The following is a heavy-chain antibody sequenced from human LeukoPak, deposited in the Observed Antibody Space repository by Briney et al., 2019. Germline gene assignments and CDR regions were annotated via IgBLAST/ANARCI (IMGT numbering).Heavy chain of an antibody. D-gene: IGHD6-13*01. CDR1: GFTFSSYA. CDR2: ITGGGSTT. CDR3: ARESPVAATGRSWFDS. V-gene: IGHV3-23*01. Sequence: GGSLRLSCAASGFTFSSYAMSWVRQAPGKGLEWVSAITGGGSTTYYADSVKGRFTISRDNSKNTLYLQMNSLRAEDTALYYCARESPVAATGRSWFDSWGQGTLVTVSS. J-gene: IGHJ5*01.